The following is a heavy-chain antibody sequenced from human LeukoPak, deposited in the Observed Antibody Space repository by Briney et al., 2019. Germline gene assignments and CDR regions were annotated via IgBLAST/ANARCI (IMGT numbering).Heavy chain of an antibody. V-gene: IGHV4-39*01. CDR3: ARHYVTAVAGTDAFDI. Sequence: SETLSLTCTVSGGSISSSSYYWGWIRQPPGKGLEWIGSIYYSGSTYYNPSLKSRVTISVDTSKNQFSLKLSSMTAADTAVYYCARHYVTAVAGTDAFDIWGQGTMVTVSS. CDR1: GGSISSSSYY. D-gene: IGHD6-19*01. CDR2: IYYSGST. J-gene: IGHJ3*02.